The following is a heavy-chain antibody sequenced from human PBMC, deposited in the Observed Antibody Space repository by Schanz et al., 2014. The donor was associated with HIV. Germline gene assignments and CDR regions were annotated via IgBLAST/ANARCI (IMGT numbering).Heavy chain of an antibody. CDR1: GFTFNNYA. J-gene: IGHJ4*02. D-gene: IGHD3-22*01. V-gene: IGHV3-23*01. CDR2: ISESGGRT. CDR3: AKPEYDSSGNSQSHFDY. Sequence: EVQLLQSGGGLVQPGGSLRLSCAASGFTFNNYAVSWVRQAPGKGLEWVSSISESGGRTYYPDSVNGRFTISRDNSKNTLYLQMTTLRTEDTAVYYCAKPEYDSSGNSQSHFDYWGQGTLVTVSS.